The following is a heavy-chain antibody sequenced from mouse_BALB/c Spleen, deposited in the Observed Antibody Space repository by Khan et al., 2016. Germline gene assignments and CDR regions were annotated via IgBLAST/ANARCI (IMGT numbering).Heavy chain of an antibody. CDR1: GYTFSSYF. D-gene: IGHD1-1*01. V-gene: IGHV1S81*02. CDR2: IKPSNGGT. Sequence: QVQLQQSGAELVSPGASVKLSCKTSGYTFSSYFIYWVKQRPGQGLEWIGEIKPSNGGTNFNENFKSKATLTIDKSSSTSYIQLTSLTSEDSAVYYCTRGLYYYGTSDGRYYAMDYWGQGTSVTVSS. J-gene: IGHJ4*01. CDR3: TRGLYYYGTSDGRYYAMDY.